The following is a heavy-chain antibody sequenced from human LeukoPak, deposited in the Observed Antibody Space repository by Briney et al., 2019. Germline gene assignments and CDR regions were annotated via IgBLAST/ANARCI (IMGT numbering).Heavy chain of an antibody. CDR1: GFTFSGYG. CDR2: VRYDSSNK. V-gene: IGHV3-30*02. CDR3: ARDGVRDGLYFDY. D-gene: IGHD5-24*01. Sequence: GGSLRLSCAASGFTFSGYGMHWVRQAPGKGLEWVAFVRYDSSNKYYADSVKGRFTVSRDNSKNMLYLQMNSLRAEDTAVYYCARDGVRDGLYFDYWGQGTLVTVSS. J-gene: IGHJ4*02.